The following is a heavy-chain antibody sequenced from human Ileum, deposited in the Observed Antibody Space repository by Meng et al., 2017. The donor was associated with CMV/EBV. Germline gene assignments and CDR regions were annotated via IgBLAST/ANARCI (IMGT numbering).Heavy chain of an antibody. CDR1: GYTFTSYD. D-gene: IGHD4/OR15-4a*01. Sequence: ASVKVSCKASGYTFTSYDINWVRQAPGQGLEWMGWISPFNGDTKYAQKYQGRVTLTTDTSTGTAFMELRSLRSDDTAVYYCGRGRILEVPSVVSSVYYYYGLDVWGQGTTVTVSS. CDR3: GRGRILEVPSVVSSVYYYYGLDV. CDR2: ISPFNGDT. V-gene: IGHV1-18*01. J-gene: IGHJ6*02.